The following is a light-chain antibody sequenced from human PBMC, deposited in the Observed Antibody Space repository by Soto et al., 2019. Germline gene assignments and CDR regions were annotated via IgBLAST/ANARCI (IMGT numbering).Light chain of an antibody. CDR3: SSYTSSSTLNVV. J-gene: IGLJ2*01. V-gene: IGLV2-14*01. Sequence: QSVLTQPASVSGSPGQSITISCTGTSSDVGGYNYVSWYQQHPGKAPKLMIYDVSNRPSGVSNRFSGSKSGNTASLTISGPQAEDEADYYCSSYTSSSTLNVVFGGGTQLTVL. CDR1: SSDVGGYNY. CDR2: DVS.